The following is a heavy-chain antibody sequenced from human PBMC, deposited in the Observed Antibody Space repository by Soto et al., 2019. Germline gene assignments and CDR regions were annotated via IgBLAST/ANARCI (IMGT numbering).Heavy chain of an antibody. CDR1: GGTFSSYA. J-gene: IGHJ5*02. D-gene: IGHD3-9*01. CDR2: IIPIFGTA. CDR3: ASTSVPPGDILTPAYWFDP. Sequence: QVQLVQSGAEVKKPGSSVKVSCKASGGTFSSYAISWVRQAPGQGLEWMGGIIPIFGTANYAQKFQGRVTITADESTSTAYMELSSLRSEDTAVYYCASTSVPPGDILTPAYWFDPWGQGTLVTVSS. V-gene: IGHV1-69*01.